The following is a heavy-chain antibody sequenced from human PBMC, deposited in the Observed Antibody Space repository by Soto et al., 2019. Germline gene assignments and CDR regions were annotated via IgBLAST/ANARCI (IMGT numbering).Heavy chain of an antibody. J-gene: IGHJ6*02. CDR1: GGTFSSYA. V-gene: IGHV1-69*13. D-gene: IGHD3-22*01. CDR2: IIPIFGTA. Sequence: SVKVSCKASGGTFSSYAISWVRQAPGQGLEWMGGIIPIFGTANYAQKFQGRVTITADESTSTAYMELSSLRSEDTAVYYCARVQRYDSTRYPYYYYGMDVWGQGTTVTVSS. CDR3: ARVQRYDSTRYPYYYYGMDV.